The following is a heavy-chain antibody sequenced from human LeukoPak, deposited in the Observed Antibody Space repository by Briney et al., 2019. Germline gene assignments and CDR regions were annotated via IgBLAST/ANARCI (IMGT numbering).Heavy chain of an antibody. V-gene: IGHV3-30*18. D-gene: IGHD3-22*01. CDR1: GFTFSSYG. CDR3: AKDRHYYDSSGYWFDY. CDR2: ISYDGSNK. J-gene: IGHJ4*02. Sequence: PGGSLRLSCAASGFTFSSYGMHWVRQAPGKGLEWVAVISYDGSNKYYADSVKGRFTISRDNSKNTLYLQMNSLRAEDTAVYYCAKDRHYYDSSGYWFDYWGQGTLVTVSS.